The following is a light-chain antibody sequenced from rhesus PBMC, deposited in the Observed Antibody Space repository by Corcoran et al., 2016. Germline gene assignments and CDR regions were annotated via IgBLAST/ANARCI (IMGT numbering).Light chain of an antibody. CDR2: KAS. J-gene: IGKJ3*01. CDR3: QHGYGTPFT. Sequence: DIQMTQSPSSLSASVGDRVTITCRASENVNNYLNWYQQKPGKSPKLLNYKASTLQSGVQSRFSGSGSGTDYTFTISSLQPEDVATYYCQHGYGTPFTFGPGTKLDIK. V-gene: IGKV1-74*01. CDR1: ENVNNY.